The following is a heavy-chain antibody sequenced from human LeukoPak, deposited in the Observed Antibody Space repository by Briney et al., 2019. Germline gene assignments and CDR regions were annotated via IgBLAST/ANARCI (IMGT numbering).Heavy chain of an antibody. V-gene: IGHV3-74*01. Sequence: GGSLRLSCAASGFTFSSYWMPWVRQAPGKGLAWVSRIKSDGSSTTYADSVKGRFTISRDNAKNTLYLQMNSLRAEDTAVYYCARDSWAFDIWGQGTMVTVSS. CDR1: GFTFSSYW. J-gene: IGHJ3*02. CDR3: ARDSWAFDI. CDR2: IKSDGSST.